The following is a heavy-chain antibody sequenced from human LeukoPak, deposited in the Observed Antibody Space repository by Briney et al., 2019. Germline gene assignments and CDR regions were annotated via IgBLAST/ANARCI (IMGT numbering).Heavy chain of an antibody. V-gene: IGHV3-21*01. J-gene: IGHJ4*02. CDR2: ISSSSSYI. D-gene: IGHD3-16*01. CDR3: ARDPGLYYFDY. Sequence: PGGSLRLSCAASGFTFSAYNMNWVRQAPGKGLEWVSSISSSSSYIYYADSVKGRFTISGDNAKNSLYLQVHSLRTEDTAVYYCARDPGLYYFDYWGQGTLVTVSS. CDR1: GFTFSAYN.